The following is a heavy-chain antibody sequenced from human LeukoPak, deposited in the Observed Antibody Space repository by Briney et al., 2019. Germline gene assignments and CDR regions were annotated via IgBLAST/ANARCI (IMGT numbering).Heavy chain of an antibody. J-gene: IGHJ4*02. D-gene: IGHD4-17*01. CDR3: ARETGSAVGSTDFDY. Sequence: GGSLRLSCAASGFTFSSYAIHWVRQAPGKGLEWVAVISYDGSNKYYADSVKGRFTISRDDSKNTLYLQMNSLRAEDTAVYYCARETGSAVGSTDFDYWGQGTLVTVSS. V-gene: IGHV3-30-3*01. CDR2: ISYDGSNK. CDR1: GFTFSSYA.